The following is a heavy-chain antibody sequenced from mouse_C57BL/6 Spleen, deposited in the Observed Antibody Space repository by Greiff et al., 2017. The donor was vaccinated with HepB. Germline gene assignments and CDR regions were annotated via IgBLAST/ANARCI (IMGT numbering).Heavy chain of an antibody. CDR3: ARLGDWFAY. CDR2: IHPNSGST. CDR1: GYTFTSYW. V-gene: IGHV1-64*01. Sequence: QVHVKQPGAELVKPGASVKLSCKASGYTFTSYWMHWVKQRPGQGLEWIGMIHPNSGSTNYNEKFKSKATLTVDKSSSTAYMQLSSLTSEDSAVYYCARLGDWFAYWGQGTLVTVSA. J-gene: IGHJ3*01. D-gene: IGHD3-1*01.